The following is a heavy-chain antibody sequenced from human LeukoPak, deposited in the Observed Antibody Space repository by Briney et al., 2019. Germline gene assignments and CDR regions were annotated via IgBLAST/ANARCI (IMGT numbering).Heavy chain of an antibody. CDR3: AKYDYGGNPNEYYFDY. CDR1: GFTFSSCA. J-gene: IGHJ4*02. CDR2: ISDNGDST. Sequence: GGSLRLSCAASGFTFSSCAMSWVRQAPGKGLEWVSTISDNGDSTYYADSVKGRFAISRDNSKNTLYLQMNSLRAEDTAVYYCAKYDYGGNPNEYYFDYWGQGTLVTVSS. V-gene: IGHV3-23*01. D-gene: IGHD4-23*01.